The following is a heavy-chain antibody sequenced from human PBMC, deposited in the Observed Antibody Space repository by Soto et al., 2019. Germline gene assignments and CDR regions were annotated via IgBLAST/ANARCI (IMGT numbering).Heavy chain of an antibody. V-gene: IGHV1-69*01. D-gene: IGHD3-10*01. J-gene: IGHJ5*02. CDR3: ASRITMVRGVKGWFDP. CDR1: GGTFSSYA. Sequence: QVQLVQSGAEVKKPGSSVKVSCKASGGTFSSYAISWVRQAPGQGHEWMGGIIPIFGTANYAQKFQGRVTITADESTSTAYMELSSLRSEDTAVYYCASRITMVRGVKGWFDPWGQGTLVTVSS. CDR2: IIPIFGTA.